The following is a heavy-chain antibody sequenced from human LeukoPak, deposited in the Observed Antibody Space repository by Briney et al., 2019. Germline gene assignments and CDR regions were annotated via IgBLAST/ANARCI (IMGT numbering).Heavy chain of an antibody. D-gene: IGHD3-10*01. V-gene: IGHV3-7*01. Sequence: GGSLRLSCAASGFTFSSYWMSWVRQAPGKGLEWVANIKQDGSEKYYVDSVKGRFTISRDNAKNSVSLQMNSLRAEDTAVYYCARIYLKLASASWGQGTLVTVSS. J-gene: IGHJ5*02. CDR2: IKQDGSEK. CDR3: ARIYLKLASAS. CDR1: GFTFSSYW.